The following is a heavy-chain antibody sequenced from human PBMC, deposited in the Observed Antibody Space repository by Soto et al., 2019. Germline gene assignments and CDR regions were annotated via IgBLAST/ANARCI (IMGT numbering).Heavy chain of an antibody. CDR3: AKDVEEKVGSTLGMDV. Sequence: QVQLEESGGGVVQPGRYLRLSCAASGFTFSGYGMHWVRQAPGKGLEWVAVILYDGSNKYYAASVKGRFTISGDNSNNTVYLQMNRMRGEAPALHHCAKDVEEKVGSTLGMDVWGQVTSVTVSS. D-gene: IGHD1-26*01. CDR1: GFTFSGYG. V-gene: IGHV3-30*18. J-gene: IGHJ6*02. CDR2: ILYDGSNK.